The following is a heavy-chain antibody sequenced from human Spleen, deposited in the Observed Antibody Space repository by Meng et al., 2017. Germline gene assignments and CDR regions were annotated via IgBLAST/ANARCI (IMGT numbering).Heavy chain of an antibody. J-gene: IGHJ4*02. Sequence: QVQLQQWGAGLLKPSETLSLTCVVFGGSFSDYYGSWIRQPPGKGLEWIGEINHSGSTNYNPSLESRATISVDTSQNNLSLKLSSVTAADSAVYYCARGPTTMAHDFDYWGQGTLVTVSS. V-gene: IGHV4-34*01. CDR3: ARGPTTMAHDFDY. CDR2: INHSGST. D-gene: IGHD4-11*01. CDR1: GGSFSDYY.